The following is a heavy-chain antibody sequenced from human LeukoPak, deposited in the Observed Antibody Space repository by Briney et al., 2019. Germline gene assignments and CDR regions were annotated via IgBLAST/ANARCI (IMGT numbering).Heavy chain of an antibody. CDR2: IKGGGSDT. CDR3: ARDRRWSYDY. D-gene: IGHD1-26*01. J-gene: IGHJ4*02. Sequence: GGSLRLSCAASGFTFSGHNMHWVCQAPGKGLVWVSHIKGGGSDTRYADSVGGRFIISRDNAKNTLYLQMNSLRAEDTGVYFCARDRRWSYDYWGQGTLVTVSS. CDR1: GFTFSGHN. V-gene: IGHV3-74*01.